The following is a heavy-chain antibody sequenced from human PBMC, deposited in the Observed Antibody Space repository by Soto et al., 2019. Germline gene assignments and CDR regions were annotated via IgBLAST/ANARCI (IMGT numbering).Heavy chain of an antibody. CDR3: ARVVRSMVVVVAVTRRGGLDY. V-gene: IGHV3-7*05. D-gene: IGHD2-15*01. CDR1: GFTFSSYW. J-gene: IGHJ4*02. Sequence: EVQLVESGGGLVQPGGSLRLSCAASGFTFSSYWMSWVRQAPGKGLEWVANIKQDGSEKYYVDSVKGRFTISRDNAKNSLYLQRNSLRAEDTAVYYWARVVRSMVVVVAVTRRGGLDYWGQGTLVTVSS. CDR2: IKQDGSEK.